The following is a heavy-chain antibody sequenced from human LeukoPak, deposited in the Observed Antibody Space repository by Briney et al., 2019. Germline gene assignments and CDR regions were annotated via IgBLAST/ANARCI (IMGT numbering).Heavy chain of an antibody. J-gene: IGHJ4*02. Sequence: SETLSLTCTVSGGSISSYHWSWIRQPPGQGLEWIGYISTSGSTNYNPSLQSRVTTSVDTSKNQLSLKLSSVTDADTAVYYCARQRTSGWGLDYWGQGTHVTVS. CDR2: ISTSGST. D-gene: IGHD6-19*01. CDR3: ARQRTSGWGLDY. CDR1: GGSISSYH. V-gene: IGHV4-59*08.